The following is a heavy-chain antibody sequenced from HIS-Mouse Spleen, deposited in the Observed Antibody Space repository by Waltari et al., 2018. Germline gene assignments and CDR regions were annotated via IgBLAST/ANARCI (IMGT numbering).Heavy chain of an antibody. Sequence: QVQLVESGGGVVQPGRSLRIAWSASGFTFSSDGMHWVRQAPGKGLEWVAVISYDGSNKYYADSVKGRFTISRDNSKNTLYLQMNSLRAEDTAVYYCAKDKHHAFDYWGQGTLVTVSS. J-gene: IGHJ4*02. CDR1: GFTFSSDG. CDR3: AKDKHHAFDY. V-gene: IGHV3-30*18. CDR2: ISYDGSNK.